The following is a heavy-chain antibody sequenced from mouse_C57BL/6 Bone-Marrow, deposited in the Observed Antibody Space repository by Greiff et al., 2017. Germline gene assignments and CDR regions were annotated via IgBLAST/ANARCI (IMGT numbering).Heavy chain of an antibody. Sequence: QVQLQQSGPELVKPGASVKISCKASGYAFSSSWMNWVKQRPGKGLEWIGRIYPGDGDTNYNGKFKGKATLTADKSSSTAYMQLSSLTSEDSAVYFCAREGLGYYKDYWGQGTTLTVSS. J-gene: IGHJ2*01. CDR2: IYPGDGDT. D-gene: IGHD2-3*01. CDR1: GYAFSSSW. CDR3: AREGLGYYKDY. V-gene: IGHV1-82*01.